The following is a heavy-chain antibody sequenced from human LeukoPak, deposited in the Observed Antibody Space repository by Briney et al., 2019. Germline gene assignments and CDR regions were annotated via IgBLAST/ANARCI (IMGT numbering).Heavy chain of an antibody. D-gene: IGHD2-2*01. V-gene: IGHV1-46*01. CDR1: GYTFTSYY. CDR3: ARDGQDIVVVPAAHGDWFDP. CDR2: INPSGGST. J-gene: IGHJ5*02. Sequence: ASVKVSCKASGYTFTSYYMHWVRQAPGQGLEWMGIINPSGGSTSYAQKFQGRVTMTRDTSASTVYMELSSLRSEDTAVYYCARDGQDIVVVPAAHGDWFDPWGQGTLVTVSS.